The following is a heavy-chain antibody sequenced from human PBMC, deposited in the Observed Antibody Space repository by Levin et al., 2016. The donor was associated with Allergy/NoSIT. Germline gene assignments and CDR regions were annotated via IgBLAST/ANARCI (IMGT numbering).Heavy chain of an antibody. V-gene: IGHV1-46*01. CDR3: ARRKGDAFDF. CDR2: INPDNDVT. CDR1: GYIFITHY. J-gene: IGHJ3*01. Sequence: ASVKVSCKTSGYIFITHYIHWVRQAPGQGLEWMGIINPDNDVTTYAQSFQGRITMTKDTSTSTVYMEVASLGPEDTAIYYCARRKGDAFDFWGQGTTVTVSS.